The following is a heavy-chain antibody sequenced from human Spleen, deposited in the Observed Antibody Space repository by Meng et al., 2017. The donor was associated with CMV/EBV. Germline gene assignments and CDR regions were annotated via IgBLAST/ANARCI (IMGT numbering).Heavy chain of an antibody. CDR1: GFTFSDYY. Sequence: GGSLRLSCAASGFTFSDYYVTWIRQAPGKGLEWVPYISSSGNAIYYADSVKGRFTISRDNAKNSLYLQMNSLRAEDTAVYYCARGQMYYDFWSGTQNWFDPWGQGTLVTVSS. J-gene: IGHJ5*02. D-gene: IGHD3-3*01. CDR2: ISSSGNAI. V-gene: IGHV3-11*04. CDR3: ARGQMYYDFWSGTQNWFDP.